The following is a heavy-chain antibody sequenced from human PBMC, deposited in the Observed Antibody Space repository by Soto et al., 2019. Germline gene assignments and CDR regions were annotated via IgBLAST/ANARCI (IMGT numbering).Heavy chain of an antibody. CDR3: ARMPIYYEPKNAGYYYYGMDV. Sequence: GGSLRLSCAASGFTFSDYYMSWIRQAPGKGLEWVSYISSSGSTIYYADSVKGRFTISRDNAKNSLYLQMNSLRAEDTAVYYCARMPIYYEPKNAGYYYYGMDVWGQGTTVTVSS. CDR2: ISSSGSTI. D-gene: IGHD3-22*01. CDR1: GFTFSDYY. J-gene: IGHJ6*02. V-gene: IGHV3-11*01.